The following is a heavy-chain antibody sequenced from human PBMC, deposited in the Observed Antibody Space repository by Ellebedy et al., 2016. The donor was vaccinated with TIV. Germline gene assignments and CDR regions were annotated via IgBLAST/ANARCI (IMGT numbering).Heavy chain of an antibody. CDR3: ARPGYGGNSDYGMDV. CDR2: VYPGDSNT. J-gene: IGHJ6*02. V-gene: IGHV5-51*01. D-gene: IGHD4-23*01. CDR1: GYSFASYW. Sequence: KVSCKASGYSFASYWIGWVRQMPGEGLEWMGGVYPGDSNTGYSPSFQGQVTISADKSITTAYLQWSSLKASDTAMYYCARPGYGGNSDYGMDVWGQGTTVTVSS.